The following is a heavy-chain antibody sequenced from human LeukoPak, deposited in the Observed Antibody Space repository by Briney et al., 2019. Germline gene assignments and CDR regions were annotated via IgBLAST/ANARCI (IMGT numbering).Heavy chain of an antibody. V-gene: IGHV4-59*01. Sequence: PSETLSLTCTVSGGSISSYYWSWIRQPPGKGLEWIGYIYYSGSTNYNPSLKSRVTISVDTSKNQFSLKLSSVTAADTAVYYCARAVGYSSSSFDYWGQGTLVTVSS. D-gene: IGHD6-6*01. CDR1: GGSISSYY. J-gene: IGHJ4*02. CDR2: IYYSGST. CDR3: ARAVGYSSSSFDY.